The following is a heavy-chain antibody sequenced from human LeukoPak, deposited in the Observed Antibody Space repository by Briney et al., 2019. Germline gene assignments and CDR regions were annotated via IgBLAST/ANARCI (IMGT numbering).Heavy chain of an antibody. V-gene: IGHV1-8*01. Sequence: ASVKVSCKASGYTFTSYDINWVRQATGQGLEWMGWMNSNSGNTGYAQKFQGRVTMTRDTSTSTVYMELSSLRSEDTAVYYCAALRYCGGDCYRDDAFDIWGQGAMVTVSS. D-gene: IGHD2-21*02. CDR3: AALRYCGGDCYRDDAFDI. CDR2: MNSNSGNT. J-gene: IGHJ3*02. CDR1: GYTFTSYD.